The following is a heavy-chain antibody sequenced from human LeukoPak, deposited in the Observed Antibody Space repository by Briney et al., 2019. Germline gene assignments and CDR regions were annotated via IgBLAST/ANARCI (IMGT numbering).Heavy chain of an antibody. Sequence: GRSLRLSCAASGFTFSSYAMSWVRQAPGKGLEWVSAISGSGGSTYYADSVKGRFTISRDNSKNTLYLQMNSLRAEDTAVYYCAKERSDFDWLLPFDYWGQGTLVTVSS. D-gene: IGHD3-9*01. CDR3: AKERSDFDWLLPFDY. CDR2: ISGSGGST. J-gene: IGHJ4*02. CDR1: GFTFSSYA. V-gene: IGHV3-23*01.